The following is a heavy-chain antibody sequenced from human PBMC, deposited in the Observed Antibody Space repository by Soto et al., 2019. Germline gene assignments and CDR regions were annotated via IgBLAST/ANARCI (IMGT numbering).Heavy chain of an antibody. V-gene: IGHV1-18*01. CDR3: ARGYSWNDILTGSIDY. CDR1: GYTFTSYG. Sequence: ASVKVSCKASGYTFTSYGISWVLQAPGQGLEWMGWISAYNGNTNYAQKLQGRVTMTTDTSTSTAYMELRSLRSDDTAVYYCARGYSWNDILTGSIDYWGQGTLVTVSS. D-gene: IGHD3-9*01. CDR2: ISAYNGNT. J-gene: IGHJ4*02.